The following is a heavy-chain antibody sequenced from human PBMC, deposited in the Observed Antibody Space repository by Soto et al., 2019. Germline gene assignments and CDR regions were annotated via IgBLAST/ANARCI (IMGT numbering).Heavy chain of an antibody. CDR1: GFTFSSYS. J-gene: IGHJ5*02. V-gene: IGHV3-21*01. CDR2: ISSSSSYI. Sequence: GGSLRLSCAASGFTFSSYSMNWVRQAPGKGLEWVSSISSSSSYIYYADSVKGRFTISRDNAKNSLYLQMNSLRAEDTAVYYCARLVVVVAASALDPWGQGTLVTVSS. CDR3: ARLVVVVAASALDP. D-gene: IGHD2-15*01.